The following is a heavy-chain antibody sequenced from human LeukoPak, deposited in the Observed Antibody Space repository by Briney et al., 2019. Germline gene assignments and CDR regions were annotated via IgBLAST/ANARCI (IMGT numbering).Heavy chain of an antibody. V-gene: IGHV4-34*01. Sequence: SETLSLTCAVYGWSFSGYYWSWIRQPPGKGLEWIGEINHSGSTNYNPSLKSRVTISVDTSKNQFSLKLSSVTAADTAVYYCASVLRYFDWLSRGYYMDVWGKGTTVTVSS. CDR1: GWSFSGYY. CDR2: INHSGST. CDR3: ASVLRYFDWLSRGYYMDV. J-gene: IGHJ6*03. D-gene: IGHD3-9*01.